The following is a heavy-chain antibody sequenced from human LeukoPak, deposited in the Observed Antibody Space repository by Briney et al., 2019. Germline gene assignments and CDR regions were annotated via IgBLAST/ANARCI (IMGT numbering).Heavy chain of an antibody. CDR1: GFTFSSYG. CDR3: AREPFRNYGDAQGDY. Sequence: GGSLRLSCAASGFTFSSYGMHWVRQAPGKGLEWVAVIWYDGSNKYYADSVKGRFTISRDNSKNTLYLQMNSLRAEDTAVYYCAREPFRNYGDAQGDYWGQGTLVTVSS. D-gene: IGHD4-17*01. V-gene: IGHV3-33*01. J-gene: IGHJ4*02. CDR2: IWYDGSNK.